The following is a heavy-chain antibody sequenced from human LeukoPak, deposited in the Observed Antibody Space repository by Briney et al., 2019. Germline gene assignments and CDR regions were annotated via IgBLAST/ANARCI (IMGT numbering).Heavy chain of an antibody. V-gene: IGHV1-18*01. CDR1: GYIFTNYG. Sequence: ASVKVSCKTSGYIFTNYGVSWVRQAPGQGLEWMGWINVYNGHTIYAQEFQGRVTLTTDTSTSTAHMDLRSLRSDDTAVYYCVRDSNHTPDYWGQGTLVTVSS. J-gene: IGHJ4*02. CDR3: VRDSNHTPDY. CDR2: INVYNGHT.